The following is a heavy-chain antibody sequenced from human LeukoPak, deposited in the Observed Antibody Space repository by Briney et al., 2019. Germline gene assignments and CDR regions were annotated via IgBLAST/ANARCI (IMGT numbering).Heavy chain of an antibody. Sequence: GASVKVSCKPSGYTFTNYGLAWVRQAPGQGLEWLGWISTYTGTTNYAQRLQGRFTMTTDTSTSTVYMELRSLISDDTAVYYCARGLNLYGDYVADYYYYMDVWGKGTTVTVSS. V-gene: IGHV1-18*01. CDR3: ARGLNLYGDYVADYYYYMDV. CDR1: GYTFTNYG. D-gene: IGHD4-17*01. J-gene: IGHJ6*03. CDR2: ISTYTGTT.